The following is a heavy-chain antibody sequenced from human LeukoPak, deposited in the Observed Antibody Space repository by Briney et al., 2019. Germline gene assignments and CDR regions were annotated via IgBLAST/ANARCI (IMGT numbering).Heavy chain of an antibody. CDR3: AKWGRDVRDLNADY. V-gene: IGHV3-23*01. CDR1: GFTFSSYA. D-gene: IGHD3-10*01. Sequence: GGSLRLSCAASGFTFSSYAMSWVRQAPGKGLEWVSAISGSGGSTYYADSVKGRLTISRDNSKNTLYLQMNSLRAEDTAVYYCAKWGRDVRDLNADYWGQGTLVTVSS. CDR2: ISGSGGST. J-gene: IGHJ4*02.